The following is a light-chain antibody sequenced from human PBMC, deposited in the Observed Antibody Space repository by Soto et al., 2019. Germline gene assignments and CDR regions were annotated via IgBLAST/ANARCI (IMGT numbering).Light chain of an antibody. V-gene: IGKV1-39*01. CDR3: QQSYSTPWT. Sequence: DIQMTQSPSSLSASVGDRVTITCRASQSISSYLNWYQHKPGKAPKLLIYAASSLQGGVPSRFSGSGFGTDFTLTISSLQPEDFATYYCQQSYSTPWTFGQGTKVEIK. CDR1: QSISSY. CDR2: AAS. J-gene: IGKJ1*01.